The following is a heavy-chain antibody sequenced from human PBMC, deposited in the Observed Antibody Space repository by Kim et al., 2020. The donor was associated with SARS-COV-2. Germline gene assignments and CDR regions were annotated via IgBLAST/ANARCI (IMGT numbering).Heavy chain of an antibody. D-gene: IGHD3-22*01. CDR3: ARDPSADSSGYPNWFDP. V-gene: IGHV4-59*13. CDR2: IYYSGST. Sequence: SETLSLTCTVSGGSISSYYWSWIRQPPGKGLEWIGYIYYSGSTNYNPSLKSRVTISVDTSKNQFSLKLSSVTAADTAVYYCARDPSADSSGYPNWFDPWGQGTLVTVSS. CDR1: GGSISSYY. J-gene: IGHJ5*02.